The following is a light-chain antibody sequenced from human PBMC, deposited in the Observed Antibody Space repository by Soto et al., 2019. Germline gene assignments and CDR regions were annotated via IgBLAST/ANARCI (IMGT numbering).Light chain of an antibody. CDR3: SSYIRSSRRYV. J-gene: IGLJ1*01. CDR2: DVS. V-gene: IGLV2-14*01. Sequence: QCALTQPASVSGSPGQSITISCTGTSSDVGGYNYVSWYQQHPGKAPKLMIYDVSNRPSGVSNRFSGSKSGNTASLTISGLQAEDEADYYCSSYIRSSRRYVFGNRTKVTVL. CDR1: SSDVGGYNY.